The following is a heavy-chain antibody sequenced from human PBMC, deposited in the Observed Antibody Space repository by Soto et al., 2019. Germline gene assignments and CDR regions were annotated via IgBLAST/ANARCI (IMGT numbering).Heavy chain of an antibody. CDR1: GFTFGDYA. CDR3: TRGGLWFGELLDYFDY. V-gene: IGHV3-49*04. Sequence: GGSLRLSCTASGFTFGDYAMSWVRQAPGKGLEWVGFIGSKAYGGTTEYAASVEGRFTIARDDSKSIAYLQMNSLKTEATDVYYCTRGGLWFGELLDYFDYWGQGTMVTVSS. J-gene: IGHJ4*02. D-gene: IGHD3-10*01. CDR2: IGSKAYGGTT.